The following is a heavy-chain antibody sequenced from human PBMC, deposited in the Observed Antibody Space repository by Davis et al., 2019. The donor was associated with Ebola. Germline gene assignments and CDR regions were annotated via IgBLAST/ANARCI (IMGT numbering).Heavy chain of an antibody. J-gene: IGHJ6*02. CDR2: IYSGGSI. V-gene: IGHV3-53*05. CDR3: AEIYWVRYGMDV. CDR1: GFTVSSNY. D-gene: IGHD2-8*02. Sequence: GESLKISCAASGFTVSSNYMSWVRQAPGKGLEWVSVIYSGGSIYYADSVKGRFTISRDNAKNSLYLQMNSLRAEDTAVYYCAEIYWVRYGMDVWGQGTTVTVSS.